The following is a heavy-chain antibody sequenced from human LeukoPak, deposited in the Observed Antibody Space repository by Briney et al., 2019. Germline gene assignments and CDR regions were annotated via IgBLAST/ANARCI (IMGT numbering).Heavy chain of an antibody. Sequence: GGSLRLSCAASGFTFSSYAMHWVRQAPGKGLEYVSAISSNGGSTYYANSVKGRFTISRDNSKNTLYLQMGSLRAEDMAVYYCARANDYQPFDYWGQGTLVTVPS. D-gene: IGHD2-2*01. J-gene: IGHJ4*02. CDR1: GFTFSSYA. CDR2: ISSNGGST. V-gene: IGHV3-64*01. CDR3: ARANDYQPFDY.